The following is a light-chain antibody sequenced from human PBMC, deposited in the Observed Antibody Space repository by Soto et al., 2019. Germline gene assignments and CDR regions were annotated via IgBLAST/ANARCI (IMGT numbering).Light chain of an antibody. V-gene: IGKV3-15*01. CDR2: GAS. CDR1: QSVSSD. Sequence: MVMTQSPATLSVSPGERATLSCRAGQSVSSDVAWYQQKPGQAPRLLIYGASTRATGIPARFSGSGSGTEFSLTISSLESKDSAVYYCQHYNNGWAFGQGTKVEIK. J-gene: IGKJ1*01. CDR3: QHYNNGWA.